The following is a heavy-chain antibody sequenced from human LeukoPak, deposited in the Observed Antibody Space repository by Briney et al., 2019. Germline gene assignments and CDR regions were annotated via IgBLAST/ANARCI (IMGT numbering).Heavy chain of an antibody. D-gene: IGHD5-18*01. V-gene: IGHV3-74*01. J-gene: IGHJ6*02. CDR1: GFTFTTYW. CDR2: INSDGSIT. Sequence: GGSLRLSCAASGFTFTTYWMHWVRQAPGKGLVWVSHINSDGSITSYADSVKGRFTISRDNAKNTLNLQMNSLRAEDTAVYYCARDAVGTANAVWGQGTTVTVSS. CDR3: ARDAVGTANAV.